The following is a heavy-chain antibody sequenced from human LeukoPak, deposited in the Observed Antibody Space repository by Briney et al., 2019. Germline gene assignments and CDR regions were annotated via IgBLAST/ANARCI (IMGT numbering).Heavy chain of an antibody. Sequence: SPSETLSLTCAVYGGSFSGYYWSWIRQPPGKGLEWIGEINHSGSTNYNPSLKSRVTISVDTSKNQFSLKLSSVTAADTAVYYCARGTYRGSSGRRTWNRLEYFQHWGQGTLVTVSS. CDR3: ARGTYRGSSGRRTWNRLEYFQH. CDR2: INHSGST. V-gene: IGHV4-34*01. J-gene: IGHJ1*01. D-gene: IGHD1-26*01. CDR1: GGSFSGYY.